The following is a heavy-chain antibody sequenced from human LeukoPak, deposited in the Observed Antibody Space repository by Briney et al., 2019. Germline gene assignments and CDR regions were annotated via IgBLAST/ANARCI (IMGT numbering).Heavy chain of an antibody. J-gene: IGHJ1*01. CDR1: GFTFSSYA. CDR2: ISGSGVTT. V-gene: IGHV3-23*01. CDR3: AKKVVVGATSPYSDFQD. D-gene: IGHD1-26*01. Sequence: GGSLRLSCAASGFTFSSYAMSWVRQAPGKGLEWVSAISGSGVTTHYAGSVKGRFSISRDNSKNILYLQMNSLRAEDTALYYCAKKVVVGATSPYSDFQDWGQGTLVTVSS.